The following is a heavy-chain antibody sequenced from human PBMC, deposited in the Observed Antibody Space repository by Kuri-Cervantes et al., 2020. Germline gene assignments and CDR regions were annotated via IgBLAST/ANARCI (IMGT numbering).Heavy chain of an antibody. CDR2: INHSGST. CDR1: GGSISSGDYY. D-gene: IGHD3-10*01. J-gene: IGHJ4*02. Sequence: CTFPGGSISSGDYYWSWIRQPPGKGLEWIGEINHSGSTNYNPSLKSRVTISVDTSKNQFSLKLSSVTAADTAVYYCARRAVGVTRALRDWGQGTLVTVSS. CDR3: ARRAVGVTRALRD. V-gene: IGHV4-39*07.